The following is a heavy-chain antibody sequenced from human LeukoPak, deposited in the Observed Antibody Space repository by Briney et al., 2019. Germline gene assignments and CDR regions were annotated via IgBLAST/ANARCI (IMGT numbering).Heavy chain of an antibody. Sequence: ASVKVSCKASGYTFTSYYMHWVRQAPRQGLEWMGIINPSGGSTSYAQKFQGRVTMTRDTSTSTVYMELSSLRSEDTAVYYCARDQPTVANTPGGAFDIWGQGTMVTVSS. J-gene: IGHJ3*02. CDR3: ARDQPTVANTPGGAFDI. CDR2: INPSGGST. V-gene: IGHV1-46*01. CDR1: GYTFTSYY. D-gene: IGHD4-17*01.